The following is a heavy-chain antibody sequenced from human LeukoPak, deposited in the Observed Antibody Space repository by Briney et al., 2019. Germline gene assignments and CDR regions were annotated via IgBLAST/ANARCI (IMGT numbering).Heavy chain of an antibody. V-gene: IGHV1-8*01. D-gene: IGHD6-25*01. CDR3: ARVGIYSSGPARY. CDR2: MNPNSGNT. J-gene: IGHJ4*02. Sequence: ASVKVSCKASEYTFASYDINWVRQATGQGLEWMGWMNPNSGNTGYAQKFQGRVTMTRNTSRSTAYMELSSLRSEDTAVYYCARVGIYSSGPARYWGQGTLVTVSS. CDR1: EYTFASYD.